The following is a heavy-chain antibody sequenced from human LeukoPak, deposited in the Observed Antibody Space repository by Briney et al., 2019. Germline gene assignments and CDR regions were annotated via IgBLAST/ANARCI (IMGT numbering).Heavy chain of an antibody. J-gene: IGHJ5*02. CDR3: AKGAFWTGYSEYFGP. Sequence: PGGSLRLSCAASGFTFSTYGMYWVRQAPGKGLEWAALIWNDGSKKYYADSVKGRFTISRDNSKNTLYLQMNSLRAEDTAVYYCAKGAFWTGYSEYFGPWGQGILVTVSS. V-gene: IGHV3-33*06. CDR1: GFTFSTYG. CDR2: IWNDGSKK. D-gene: IGHD3/OR15-3a*01.